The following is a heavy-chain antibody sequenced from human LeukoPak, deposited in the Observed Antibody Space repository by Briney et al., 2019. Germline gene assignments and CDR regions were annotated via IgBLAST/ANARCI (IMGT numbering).Heavy chain of an antibody. J-gene: IGHJ3*02. Sequence: GASVKVSCKASGYTFTGYYMHWVRQAPGQGLEWMGWINPNSGGTNYAQEFQGRVTMTRDTSISTAYMELSRLTFDDTAVYYCARQDVYDYVWGSYRIDAFDIWGQGTMVTVSS. CDR1: GYTFTGYY. D-gene: IGHD3-16*02. CDR3: ARQDVYDYVWGSYRIDAFDI. V-gene: IGHV1-2*02. CDR2: INPNSGGT.